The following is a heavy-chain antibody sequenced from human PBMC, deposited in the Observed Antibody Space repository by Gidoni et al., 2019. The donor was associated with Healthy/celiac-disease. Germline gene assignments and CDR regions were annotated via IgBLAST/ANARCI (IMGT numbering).Heavy chain of an antibody. D-gene: IGHD6-13*01. CDR2: ISYDGSNK. CDR1: GFTFSSYG. V-gene: IGHV3-30*18. J-gene: IGHJ4*02. Sequence: QVQLVESGGGVVQPGRSLTLSCAASGFTFSSYGMHWVRQAPGKGLEWVAVISYDGSNKYYADSVKGRFTISRDNSKNTLYLQMNSLRAEDTAVYYCAKAPLHSSSWSHFDYWGQGTLVTVSS. CDR3: AKAPLHSSSWSHFDY.